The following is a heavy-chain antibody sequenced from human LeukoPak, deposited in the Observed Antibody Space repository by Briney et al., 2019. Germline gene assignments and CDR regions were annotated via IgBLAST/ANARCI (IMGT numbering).Heavy chain of an antibody. Sequence: SETLSLTCTVSGGSISSYYWSWIRQPPGKGLEWIGYIYYSGSTNYNPSLKSRVTISVDTSKNQFSLKLSSVTAADTAVYYCARGPPNMVRGKLFDYWGQGTLVTVSS. CDR1: GGSISSYY. CDR2: IYYSGST. V-gene: IGHV4-59*01. D-gene: IGHD3-10*01. J-gene: IGHJ4*02. CDR3: ARGPPNMVRGKLFDY.